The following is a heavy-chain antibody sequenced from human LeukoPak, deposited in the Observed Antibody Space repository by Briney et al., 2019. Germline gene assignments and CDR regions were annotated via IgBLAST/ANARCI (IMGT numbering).Heavy chain of an antibody. D-gene: IGHD3-3*01. CDR3: ARGTPEYTIFGG. V-gene: IGHV1-69*04. J-gene: IGHJ4*02. Sequence: ASVKVSCKASGGTFSSYAISWVRQAPGQGLEWMGRIIPILGIANYAQKFQGRVTITADKSTSTAYMELSSLRSEDTAVYYCARGTPEYTIFGGWGQGTLVTVSS. CDR2: IIPILGIA. CDR1: GGTFSSYA.